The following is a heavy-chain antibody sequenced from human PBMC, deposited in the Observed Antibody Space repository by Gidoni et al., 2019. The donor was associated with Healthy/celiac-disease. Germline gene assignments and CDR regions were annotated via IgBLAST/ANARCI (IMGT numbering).Heavy chain of an antibody. J-gene: IGHJ4*02. Sequence: AVDGGTFSGYYWSWIRQPPGKGLEWIGEINHSGSTNYNPSLKSRVTISVDTSKNQFSLKLSSVTAAGTAVYYCARQGGYYDSSGDYVTQSDWGQGTLVTVSS. D-gene: IGHD3-22*01. CDR1: GGTFSGYY. CDR3: ARQGGYYDSSGDYVTQSD. CDR2: INHSGST. V-gene: IGHV4-34*01.